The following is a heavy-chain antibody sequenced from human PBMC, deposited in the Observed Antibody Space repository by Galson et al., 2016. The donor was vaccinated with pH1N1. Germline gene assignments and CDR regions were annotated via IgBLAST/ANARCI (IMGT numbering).Heavy chain of an antibody. CDR2: IKQDGSEK. CDR3: ARAIAAAGSY. V-gene: IGHV3-7*01. J-gene: IGHJ4*02. Sequence: SLRLSCAVSGFTFSTYWMSWVRQAPGKGLEWVANIKQDGSEKYYVDSVKGRFTISRDNAKNSLYLQMNSLRAEDTAVYYCARAIAAAGSYWGQGTLVTVSS. D-gene: IGHD6-13*01. CDR1: GFTFSTYW.